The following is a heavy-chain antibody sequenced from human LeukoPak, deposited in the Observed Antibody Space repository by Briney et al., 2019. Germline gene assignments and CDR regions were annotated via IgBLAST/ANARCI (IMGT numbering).Heavy chain of an antibody. CDR1: GVSISSYY. CDR2: IYTSGST. D-gene: IGHD6-13*01. Sequence: SETLSLTCTVSGVSISSYYWSWIRQPAGKGLEWIGRIYTSGSTNYNPSLKSRVTMSVDTSKNQFSLKLSSVTAADTAVYYCARVLGDYSSSWYSEDVWGQGTTVTVSS. J-gene: IGHJ6*02. V-gene: IGHV4-4*07. CDR3: ARVLGDYSSSWYSEDV.